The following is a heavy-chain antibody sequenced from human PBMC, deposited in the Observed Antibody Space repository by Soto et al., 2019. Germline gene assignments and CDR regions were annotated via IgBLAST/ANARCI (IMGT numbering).Heavy chain of an antibody. CDR1: GGSVKGYY. V-gene: IGHV4-34*01. CDR2: INHTGGT. D-gene: IGHD3-3*01. J-gene: IGHJ5*02. CDR3: ATRITVFGLLIPPFDP. Sequence: PSETLSRTCADYGGSVKGYYCNSIRQPPGKGLEWIGEINHTGGTHYNPSLKSRVTMSVDTSKNQFSLRLSSVTAADTAIYYCATRITVFGLLIPPFDPWGQGTQVTVSS.